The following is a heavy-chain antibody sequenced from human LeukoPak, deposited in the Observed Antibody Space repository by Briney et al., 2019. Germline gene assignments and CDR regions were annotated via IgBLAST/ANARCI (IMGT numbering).Heavy chain of an antibody. V-gene: IGHV3-30-3*01. D-gene: IGHD3-10*01. CDR1: GFTFSSYA. CDR2: ISYDGSNK. J-gene: IGHJ4*02. CDR3: ARELPGGGAFDY. Sequence: GGSLRLSCAASGFTFSSYAMHWVRQAPGKGLEWVAVISYDGSNKYYADSVKDRFTISRDNSKNTLYLQMNSLRAEDTAVYSCARELPGGGAFDYWGQGTLVTVSS.